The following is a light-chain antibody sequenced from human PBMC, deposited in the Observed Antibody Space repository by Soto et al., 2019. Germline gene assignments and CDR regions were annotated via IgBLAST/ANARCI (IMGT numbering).Light chain of an antibody. CDR3: LQDYNYPLT. J-gene: IGKJ4*01. CDR2: AAS. CDR1: QDIRSD. Sequence: AIQMTQFPSSLSASVGDRVTITCRASQDIRSDLGWYQQRPGKAPNLLIYAASSLQSGVPSRFSGSGSGTDFTPTISSLQPEDFATYYCLQDYNYPLTFGGGTKVDIK. V-gene: IGKV1-6*01.